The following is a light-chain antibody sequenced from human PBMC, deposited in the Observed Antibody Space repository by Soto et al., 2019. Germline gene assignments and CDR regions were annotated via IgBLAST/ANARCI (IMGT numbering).Light chain of an antibody. CDR2: DVN. V-gene: IGLV2-11*01. CDR1: SRDVGGYYY. J-gene: IGLJ3*02. CDR3: CSYAGSSTYWV. Sequence: QSALTQPRSVSGSPGQSVTISCTGTSRDVGGYYYVSWYKQEPGKAPKLMIYDVNKRPSGVPDRFSGSKSGNAASLTISGLQAEDEADYYCCSYAGSSTYWVFGGGTKLTVL.